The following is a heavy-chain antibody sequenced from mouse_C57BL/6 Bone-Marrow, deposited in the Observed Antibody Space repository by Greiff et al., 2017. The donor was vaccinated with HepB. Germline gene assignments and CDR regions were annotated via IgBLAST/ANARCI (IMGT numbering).Heavy chain of an antibody. J-gene: IGHJ3*01. Sequence: DVKLVESGGGLVQPGESLKLSCESNEYEFPSHDMSWVRKTPEKRLELVAAINSDGGSTYYPDTMERRFIISRDNTKKTLYLQMSSLRSEDTALYYCARRDYGYDWFAYWGQGTLVTVSA. CDR1: EYEFPSHD. CDR3: ARRDYGYDWFAY. D-gene: IGHD2-2*01. CDR2: INSDGGST. V-gene: IGHV5-2*03.